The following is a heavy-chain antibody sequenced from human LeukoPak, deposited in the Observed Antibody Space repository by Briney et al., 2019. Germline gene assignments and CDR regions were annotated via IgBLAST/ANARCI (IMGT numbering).Heavy chain of an antibody. Sequence: SVKVSCKASGGTFSSYAISWVRQAPGQGLEWMGGIIPIFGTANYAQKFQGRVTITADESTSTAYMELSSLRSEDTAVYYCARGTTGTTIDRYYMDVWGKGTTVTVSS. CDR3: ARGTTGTTIDRYYMDV. CDR2: IIPIFGTA. CDR1: GGTFSSYA. V-gene: IGHV1-69*01. J-gene: IGHJ6*03. D-gene: IGHD1-7*01.